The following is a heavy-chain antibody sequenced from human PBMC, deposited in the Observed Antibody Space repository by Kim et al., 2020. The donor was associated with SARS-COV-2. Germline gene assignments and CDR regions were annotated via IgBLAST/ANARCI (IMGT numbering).Heavy chain of an antibody. CDR1: GGSFSGYY. D-gene: IGHD4-4*01. J-gene: IGHJ4*02. CDR2: INHSGST. V-gene: IGHV4-34*01. CDR3: ARGLGLQRDY. Sequence: SETLSLTCAVYGGSFSGYYWSWIRQPPGKGLEWIGEINHSGSTNYNPSLKSRVTISVDTSKNQFSLKLSSVTAADTAVYYCARGLGLQRDYWGQGTLVTVSS.